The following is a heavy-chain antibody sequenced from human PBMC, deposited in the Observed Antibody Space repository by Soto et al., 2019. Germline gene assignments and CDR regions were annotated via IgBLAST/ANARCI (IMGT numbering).Heavy chain of an antibody. J-gene: IGHJ6*02. Sequence: QVKLVQSGAEVRTPGASVKISCKASGYTFRSHGVQWVRQAPGQRLEWVGWSNGGNGFTKYSQEFQDRVTITRDTAASTIYMELHSLTSDDTAVYYCARLSYSDALDVWGQGTTVTVSS. V-gene: IGHV1-3*02. D-gene: IGHD4-17*01. CDR2: SNGGNGFT. CDR3: ARLSYSDALDV. CDR1: GYTFRSHG.